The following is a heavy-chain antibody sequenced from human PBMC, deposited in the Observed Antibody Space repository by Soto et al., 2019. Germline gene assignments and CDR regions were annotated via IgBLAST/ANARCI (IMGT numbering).Heavy chain of an antibody. V-gene: IGHV3-7*04. J-gene: IGHJ1*01. CDR3: ARGSPGGFPFHEH. D-gene: IGHD2-15*01. CDR1: GFSFRSYW. CDR2: IKQDGNEK. Sequence: LRLSCAASGFSFRSYWMNWVRQAPGKGLEWVANIKQDGNEKHYVDSLKGRFTISRDNAKNSLYLQMDGLRAEDTAVYYCARGSPGGFPFHEHWGKGTLVTVSS.